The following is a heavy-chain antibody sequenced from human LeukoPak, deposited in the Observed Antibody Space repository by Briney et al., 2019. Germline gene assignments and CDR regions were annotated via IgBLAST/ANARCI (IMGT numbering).Heavy chain of an antibody. CDR3: AREGDTDGNYDY. D-gene: IGHD1-26*01. J-gene: IGHJ4*02. CDR1: GVSISTSRYY. V-gene: IGHV4-39*07. CDR2: IYYTGPT. Sequence: SETLSLTCTVSGVSISTSRYYWGWIRQPPGKGLEWIGNIYYTGPTYYNASLESRVTISLDTSKNQFSLKLSSVTAADTAVYYCAREGDTDGNYDYWGQGTLVTVSS.